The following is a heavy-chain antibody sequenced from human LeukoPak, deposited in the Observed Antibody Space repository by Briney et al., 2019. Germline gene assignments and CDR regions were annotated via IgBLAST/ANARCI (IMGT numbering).Heavy chain of an antibody. D-gene: IGHD3-10*01. CDR1: GYTLTELS. CDR3: AKVAVEYYYGSGSFDY. Sequence: ASVKVSCKVSGYTLTELSMHWVRHAPGKGLEWMGGFDPEDGETIYAQTFQGRVTMTEDTSTDTAYMELSSLRSEDTAVYYCAKVAVEYYYGSGSFDYWGQGTLVTVSS. J-gene: IGHJ4*02. CDR2: FDPEDGET. V-gene: IGHV1-24*01.